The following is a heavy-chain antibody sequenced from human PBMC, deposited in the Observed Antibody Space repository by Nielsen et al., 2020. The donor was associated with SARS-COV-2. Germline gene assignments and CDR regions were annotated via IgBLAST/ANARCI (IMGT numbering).Heavy chain of an antibody. D-gene: IGHD3-3*01. J-gene: IGHJ3*02. CDR2: ISSSSSTI. V-gene: IGHV3-48*04. Sequence: WIRQPPGKGLEWVSYISSSSSTIYYADSVKGRFTISRDNAKNSLFLQMNRLRVEDTAVYYCARDGGRRTMFGVNHRVRKDAFDIWGQGTMVTVSS. CDR3: ARDGGRRTMFGVNHRVRKDAFDI.